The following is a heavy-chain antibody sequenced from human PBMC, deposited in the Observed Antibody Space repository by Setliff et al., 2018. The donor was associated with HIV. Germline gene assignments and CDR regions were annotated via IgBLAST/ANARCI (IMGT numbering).Heavy chain of an antibody. J-gene: IGHJ6*02. CDR3: ASSWSRVPYYGMDV. D-gene: IGHD6-13*01. CDR2: IIPIFGTA. Sequence: GASVKVSCKPSGYTFTTYGLSWVRQAPGQGLEWMGGIIPIFGTANYAQKFQGRVTTTADESTSTAYMELSSLRSEDTAVYYCASSWSRVPYYGMDVWGQGTTVTVSS. V-gene: IGHV1-69*13. CDR1: GYTFTTYG.